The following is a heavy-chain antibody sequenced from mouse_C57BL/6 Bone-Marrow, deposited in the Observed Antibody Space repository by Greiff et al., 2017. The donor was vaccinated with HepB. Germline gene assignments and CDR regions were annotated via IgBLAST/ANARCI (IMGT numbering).Heavy chain of an antibody. V-gene: IGHV5-4*01. CDR1: GFTFSSYA. Sequence: DVMLVESGGGLVKPGGSLKLSCAASGFTFSSYAMSWVRQTPEKRLEWVATISDGGSYTYYPDNVKGRFTISRDNAKNNLYLQMSHLKSEDTAMYYCARDDWFAYWGQGTLVTVSA. CDR3: ARDDWFAY. J-gene: IGHJ3*01. CDR2: ISDGGSYT.